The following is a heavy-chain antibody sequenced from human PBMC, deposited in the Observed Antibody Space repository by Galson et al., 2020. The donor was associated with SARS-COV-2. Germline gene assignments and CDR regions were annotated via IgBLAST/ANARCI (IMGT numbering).Heavy chain of an antibody. D-gene: IGHD6-13*01. J-gene: IGHJ3*02. Sequence: RQHPGKGLEWIAYIYFTGSAYYNPSLKSRVTISVDTSKNQFSLRVSSVTAADTAVYYCARDNRVAAVKRGAFDIWGQGTMVTVSS. CDR3: ARDNRVAAVKRGAFDI. V-gene: IGHV4-31*02. CDR2: IYFTGSA.